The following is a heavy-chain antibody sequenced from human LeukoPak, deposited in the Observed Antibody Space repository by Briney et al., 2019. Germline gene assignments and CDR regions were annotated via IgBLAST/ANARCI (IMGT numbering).Heavy chain of an antibody. CDR1: GFIVSTYA. Sequence: QPGGSLRLSCAASGFIVSTYAMSWVRQAPGKGPEWVSAVSGDGVKTFYADAVKGRFTVSRDNSKETVYLQLNSLRDGDAAVYYCVKEGAGYSYNPKTGPPSWGQGTLVTVSS. D-gene: IGHD5-18*01. V-gene: IGHV3-23*01. J-gene: IGHJ4*02. CDR3: VKEGAGYSYNPKTGPPS. CDR2: VSGDGVKT.